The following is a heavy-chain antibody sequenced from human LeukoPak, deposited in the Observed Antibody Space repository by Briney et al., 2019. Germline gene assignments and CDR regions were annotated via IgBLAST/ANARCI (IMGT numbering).Heavy chain of an antibody. CDR3: ARSPSYDSSGYYYVVDY. CDR1: GYTFTGYY. D-gene: IGHD3-22*01. CDR2: INPYSGGT. J-gene: IGHJ4*02. V-gene: IGHV1-2*02. Sequence: ASVKVSCKASGYTFTGYYMHWVRQAPGQGLEWMGWINPYSGGTNYAQKFQGRVTMTRDTSISTAYMELSRLRSDDTAVYYCARSPSYDSSGYYYVVDYWGQGTLVTVSS.